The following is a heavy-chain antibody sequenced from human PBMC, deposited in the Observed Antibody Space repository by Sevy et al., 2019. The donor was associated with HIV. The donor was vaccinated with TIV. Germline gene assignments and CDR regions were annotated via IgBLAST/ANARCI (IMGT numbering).Heavy chain of an antibody. CDR3: ARDYYGSGSFEFDS. D-gene: IGHD3-10*01. CDR2: ISSTGRVI. J-gene: IGHJ4*02. V-gene: IGHV3-48*03. Sequence: GGSLRLSCAASGFQFSSYEMNWVRQAPGEGLEWDSYISSTGRVIHYADSLRGRFTISRDNAKNSLFLQMNSLRADDTAFYYCARDYYGSGSFEFDSWGQGALVTVSS. CDR1: GFQFSSYE.